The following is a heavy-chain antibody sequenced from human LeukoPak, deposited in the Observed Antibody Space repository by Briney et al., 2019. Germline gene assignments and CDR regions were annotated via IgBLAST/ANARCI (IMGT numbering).Heavy chain of an antibody. CDR1: AFTVSSNY. J-gene: IGHJ5*02. V-gene: IGHV3-53*01. CDR2: IYSGGST. CDR3: ARGVEYQLLDWFDP. D-gene: IGHD2-2*01. Sequence: PGGSLRLSCAASAFTVSSNYMSCVRQAPGKRLEWVSVIYSGGSTYYADSVKGRFTISRDNSKNTLYLQMNSLRAEDTAVYYCARGVEYQLLDWFDPWGQGTLVTVSS.